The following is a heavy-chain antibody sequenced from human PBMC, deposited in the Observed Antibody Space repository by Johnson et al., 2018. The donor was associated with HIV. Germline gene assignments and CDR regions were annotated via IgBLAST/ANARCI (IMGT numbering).Heavy chain of an antibody. V-gene: IGHV3-20*04. CDR2: INWNGYST. CDR1: GFTFDDYG. Sequence: VQLVESGGGVVRPGGSLRLSCAASGFTFDDYGMSWVRQAPGKGLEWVSGINWNGYSTTYADSVQGRFTISRDNAKNSLYLQMNSLRAEDTALYYCARSIVVVINDAFDIWGQGTMVTVS. CDR3: ARSIVVVINDAFDI. J-gene: IGHJ3*02. D-gene: IGHD3-22*01.